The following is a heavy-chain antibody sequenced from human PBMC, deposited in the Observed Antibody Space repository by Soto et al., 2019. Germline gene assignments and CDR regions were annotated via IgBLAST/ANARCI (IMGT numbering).Heavy chain of an antibody. V-gene: IGHV1-69*02. CDR3: ASLPGYSGYDYY. J-gene: IGHJ4*02. CDR1: GGTFSSYT. D-gene: IGHD5-12*01. Sequence: SVKVSCKASGGTFSSYTISWVRQAPGQGLEWMGRIIPILGIANYAQKFQGRVTITADKSTSTAYMELSSLRSEDTAVYYCASLPGYSGYDYYWGQGTLVTVSS. CDR2: IIPILGIA.